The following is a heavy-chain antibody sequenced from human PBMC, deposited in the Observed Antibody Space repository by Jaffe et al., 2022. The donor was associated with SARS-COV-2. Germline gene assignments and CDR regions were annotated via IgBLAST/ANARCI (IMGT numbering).Heavy chain of an antibody. CDR1: GGSISSGDYY. CDR2: IYYSGST. CDR3: AREKSDELRTGQGFDY. J-gene: IGHJ4*02. D-gene: IGHD1-7*01. V-gene: IGHV4-30-4*01. Sequence: QVQLQESGPGLVKPSQTLSLTCTVSGGSISSGDYYWSWIRQPPGKGLEWIGYIYYSGSTYYNPSLKSRVTISVDTSKNQFSLKLSSVTAADTAVYYCAREKSDELRTGQGFDYWGQGTLVTVSS.